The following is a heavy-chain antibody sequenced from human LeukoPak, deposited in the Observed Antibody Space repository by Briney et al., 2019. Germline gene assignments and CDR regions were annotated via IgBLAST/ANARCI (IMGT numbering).Heavy chain of an antibody. CDR2: IYYSGST. D-gene: IGHD2-2*01. J-gene: IGHJ5*02. Sequence: SETPSLTCTVSGGSISSYYWSWIRQPPGKGLEWIGYIYYSGSTNYNPSLKSRVTISVDTSKNQFSLKLSSVTAADTAVYYCAREGPCSSTSCYGWFDPWGQGTLVTVSS. V-gene: IGHV4-59*01. CDR3: AREGPCSSTSCYGWFDP. CDR1: GGSISSYY.